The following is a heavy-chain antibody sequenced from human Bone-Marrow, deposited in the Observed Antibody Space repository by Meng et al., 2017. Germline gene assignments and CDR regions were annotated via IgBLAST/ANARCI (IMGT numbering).Heavy chain of an antibody. CDR2: ISSSSSYI. J-gene: IGHJ3*02. V-gene: IGHV3-21*01. CDR3: ARDLVGWLVRYDAFDI. CDR1: GYSISSGYY. Sequence: ETLSLTCTVSGYSISSGYYWGWIRQPPGKGLEWVSSISSSSSYIYYADSVKGRFTISRDNAKNSLYLQMNSLRAEDTAVYYCARDLVGWLVRYDAFDIWGQGTMVTVSS. D-gene: IGHD6-19*01.